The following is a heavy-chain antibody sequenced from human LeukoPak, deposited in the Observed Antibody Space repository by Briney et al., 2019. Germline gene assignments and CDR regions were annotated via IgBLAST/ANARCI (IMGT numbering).Heavy chain of an antibody. D-gene: IGHD6-19*01. CDR3: ARDYSSGWYVY. V-gene: IGHV1-2*06. J-gene: IGHJ4*02. Sequence: ASVKVSCKASGYTFTDYYMHWVRQAPGQGLEWMGRINPYSGGTNYAQKFQGRVTMTRDTSISTAYMELSRLKSDDTAVYYCARDYSSGWYVYWGQGTLVTVS. CDR1: GYTFTDYY. CDR2: INPYSGGT.